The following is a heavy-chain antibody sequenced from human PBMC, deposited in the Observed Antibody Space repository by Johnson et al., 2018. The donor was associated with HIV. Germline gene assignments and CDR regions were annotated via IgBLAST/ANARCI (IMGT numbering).Heavy chain of an antibody. CDR3: AKGVENFSYVWNDAFVI. CDR1: GLTFSTYG. V-gene: IGHV3-30*18. J-gene: IGHJ3*02. Sequence: QEQLVESGGGLVKPGGSLRLSCAASGLTFSTYGMHWVRQAPGRGLEWVAVISYDGSNKYNVHFTKGRFTISRDNSKDILYLQMNSLRPEDTAVYFCAKGVENFSYVWNDAFVIWGQGTMVTVSS. CDR2: ISYDGSNK. D-gene: IGHD3-16*01.